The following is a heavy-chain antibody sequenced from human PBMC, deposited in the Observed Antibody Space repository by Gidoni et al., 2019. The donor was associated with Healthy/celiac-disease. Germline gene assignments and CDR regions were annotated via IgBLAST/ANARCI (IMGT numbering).Heavy chain of an antibody. CDR2: IWYDGSNK. D-gene: IGHD4-17*01. CDR1: GFTFSSYG. V-gene: IGHV3-33*01. J-gene: IGHJ6*02. Sequence: QVQLVESGGGVVQPGRSLRLSCAASGFTFSSYGMHWVRQAPGKGLEWVAVIWYDGSNKYYADSVKGRFTISRDNSKNTLYLQMNSLRAEDTAVYYCARDTVTTEDGMDVWGQGTTVTVSS. CDR3: ARDTVTTEDGMDV.